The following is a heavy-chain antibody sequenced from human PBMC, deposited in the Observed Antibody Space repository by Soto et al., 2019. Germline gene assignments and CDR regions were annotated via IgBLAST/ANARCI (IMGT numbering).Heavy chain of an antibody. D-gene: IGHD2-21*02. Sequence: PGGSLRLSCAVSGLPVSDRYMSWVRQTPGRRLEWVSAISGSGGSTYYADSVKGRFTISRDNSKNTLYLQMNSLRAEDTAVYYCAKGSRGYCGGDCYSAGRFQHWGQGTLVTVSS. J-gene: IGHJ1*01. CDR3: AKGSRGYCGGDCYSAGRFQH. V-gene: IGHV3-23*01. CDR2: ISGSGGST. CDR1: GLPVSDRY.